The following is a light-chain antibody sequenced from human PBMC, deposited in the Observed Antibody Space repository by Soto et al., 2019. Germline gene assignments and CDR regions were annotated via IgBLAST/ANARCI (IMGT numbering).Light chain of an antibody. CDR3: CSFAGSYYV. CDR2: EVN. Sequence: QSVLTQPRSVSGSPGQSVAISCTGTSRDIEAYDYVFWYQQHPGKAPKLIISEVNKRPSGVSYRFSGSKSGNTASLTISGLQGEDEADYYCCSFAGSYYVFGTGTKLTVL. CDR1: SRDIEAYDY. V-gene: IGLV2-11*01. J-gene: IGLJ1*01.